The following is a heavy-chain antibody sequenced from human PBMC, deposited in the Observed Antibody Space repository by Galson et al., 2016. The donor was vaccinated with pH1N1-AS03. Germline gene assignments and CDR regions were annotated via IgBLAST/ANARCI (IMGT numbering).Heavy chain of an antibody. Sequence: WIRQAPGKGLEWVSGIWGNGDSTYYADFVKGRFTISRDNSKNTLYLQMNSLRADDTAVYYCAKDMKPDGVYDLDYWGQGTLVTVSS. J-gene: IGHJ4*02. CDR3: AKDMKPDGVYDLDY. CDR2: IWGNGDST. D-gene: IGHD5/OR15-5a*01. V-gene: IGHV3-23*01.